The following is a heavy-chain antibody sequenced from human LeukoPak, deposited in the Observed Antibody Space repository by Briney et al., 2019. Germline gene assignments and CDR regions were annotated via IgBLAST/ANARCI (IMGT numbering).Heavy chain of an antibody. D-gene: IGHD5-24*01. J-gene: IGHJ4*02. V-gene: IGHV3-43*01. CDR1: GFTFDDYT. CDR3: AKGEGPADDLTD. CDR2: ISWDGGST. Sequence: PGGSLRLSRAASGFTFDDYTMHWVRQAPGKGLEWVSLISWDGGSTYYADSVKGRFTISRDNSKNSLYLQMNSLRTEDTALYYCAKGEGPADDLTDWGQGTLVTVSS.